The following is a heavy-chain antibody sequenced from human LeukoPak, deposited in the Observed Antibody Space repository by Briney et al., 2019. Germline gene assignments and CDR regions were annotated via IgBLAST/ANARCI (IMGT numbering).Heavy chain of an antibody. Sequence: SQTLSLTCTVSGGSISSSNHYWVWIRQPPGKGLEWIGAIYYTGSAYFNPSLKSRVTISVDTSKDQFSVRLSSVTAADTAVYYCARVRYQLLLNWFDPWGQGTLVTVSS. CDR2: IYYTGSA. D-gene: IGHD2-2*01. CDR3: ARVRYQLLLNWFDP. J-gene: IGHJ5*02. CDR1: GGSISSSNHY. V-gene: IGHV4-39*07.